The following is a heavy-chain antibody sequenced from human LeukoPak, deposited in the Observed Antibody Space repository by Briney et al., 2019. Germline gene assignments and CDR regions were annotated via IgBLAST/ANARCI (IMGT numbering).Heavy chain of an antibody. CDR3: ARDPPRAAWVFDY. CDR1: GFTFSNYA. V-gene: IGHV3-23*01. CDR2: ITSGGGTT. Sequence: GGSLRLSCAASGFTFSNYAMSWVRQAPGKALEWVSAITSGGGTTYYAGSVKGRFTISRDNSKNTLYLQMNSLRAEDMAVYYCARDPPRAAWVFDYWGQGTLVSVSP. J-gene: IGHJ4*02. D-gene: IGHD6-25*01.